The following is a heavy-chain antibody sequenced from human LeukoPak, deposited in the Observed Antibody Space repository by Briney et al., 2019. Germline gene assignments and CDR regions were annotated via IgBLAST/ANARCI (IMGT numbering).Heavy chain of an antibody. CDR2: IYYSGST. V-gene: IGHV4-59*01. CDR3: ARGGAGNCGGACYPNWFDP. Sequence: SETLSLTCTVSGGSISSYYWSWIRQPPGKGLEWIGYIYYSGSTKYNPSLKSRVTMSVDTSKNQFSLKLNSVTAADTAVYYCARGGAGNCGGACYPNWFDPWGQGTLVTVSS. J-gene: IGHJ5*02. D-gene: IGHD2-21*02. CDR1: GGSISSYY.